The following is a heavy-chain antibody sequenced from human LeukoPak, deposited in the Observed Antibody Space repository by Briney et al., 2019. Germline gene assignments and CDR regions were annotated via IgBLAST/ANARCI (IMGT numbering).Heavy chain of an antibody. CDR3: AKAPVTTCSGAYCYPFDY. J-gene: IGHJ4*02. Sequence: GGSLRLSCAASGFTFSSYDMHWVRQATGKGLEWVSAIGTDGDTFYPGSVKGRFTISRDNAENSLYLQMNSLRAEDTAVYYCAKAPVTTCSGAYCYPFDYWGQGTLVTVSS. CDR2: IGTDGDT. D-gene: IGHD2-21*01. CDR1: GFTFSSYD. V-gene: IGHV3-13*01.